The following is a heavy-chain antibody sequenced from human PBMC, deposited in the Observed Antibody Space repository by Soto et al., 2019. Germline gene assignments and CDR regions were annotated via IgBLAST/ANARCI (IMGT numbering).Heavy chain of an antibody. D-gene: IGHD3-22*01. CDR2: IWYEGSNK. CDR3: ARSAYYYVSSGCKGYYYGMDD. V-gene: IGHV3-33*01. Sequence: QVQLVESGGGVVQPGRSLRLSCAASGFTFSSYGMHWVRQAPGKGLEWVAVIWYEGSNKDYADYVKGRFTISRDNYKNSLHLQMNSLRAEDTAVYFCARSAYYYVSSGCKGYYYGMDDWGQGTTVTVSS. J-gene: IGHJ6*02. CDR1: GFTFSSYG.